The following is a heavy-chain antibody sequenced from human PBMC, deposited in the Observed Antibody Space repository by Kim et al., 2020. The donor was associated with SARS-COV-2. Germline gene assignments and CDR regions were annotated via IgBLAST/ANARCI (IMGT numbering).Heavy chain of an antibody. CDR3: ARSPGAADAIFDY. Sequence: SETLSLTCTVSGGSISSVDYYWSWIRQPPGKGLEWIGYIYYSGSTYYNPSLKSRVTISVDTSKNQFSLKLSSVTAADTAVYYCARSPGAADAIFDYWGQGTLVTVSS. J-gene: IGHJ4*02. V-gene: IGHV4-30-4*01. CDR1: GGSISSVDYY. CDR2: IYYSGST. D-gene: IGHD6-13*01.